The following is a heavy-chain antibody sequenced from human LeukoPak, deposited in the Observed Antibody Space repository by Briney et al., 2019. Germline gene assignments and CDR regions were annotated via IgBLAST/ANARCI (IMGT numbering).Heavy chain of an antibody. CDR2: SSSTGDFT. CDR3: AKDRHSSGWYSYDAFDI. D-gene: IGHD6-19*01. Sequence: GGSLRLSCAASGFSINNYAMTWVRQAPGKGLEWVSGSSSTGDFTYYAGSVKGRFTISRDNSKNTLYLQMNSLRAEDTAVYYCAKDRHSSGWYSYDAFDIWGQGTMVTVSS. J-gene: IGHJ3*02. V-gene: IGHV3-23*01. CDR1: GFSINNYA.